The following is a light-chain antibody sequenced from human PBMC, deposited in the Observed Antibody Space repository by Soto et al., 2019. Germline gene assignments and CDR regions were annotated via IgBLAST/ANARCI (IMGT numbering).Light chain of an antibody. CDR3: QSYGSSVSGLVV. V-gene: IGLV1-40*01. J-gene: IGLJ2*01. Sequence: QSVLTQPPSVSGAPGQSVTISCTGSSSNIGAGSDVHWYQHLPGTPPKLLIYGSSNRPSGVPDRFSGSKSGTSASLAITGLQAEDEADYYCQSYGSSVSGLVVFGGGTKLTVL. CDR2: GSS. CDR1: SSNIGAGSD.